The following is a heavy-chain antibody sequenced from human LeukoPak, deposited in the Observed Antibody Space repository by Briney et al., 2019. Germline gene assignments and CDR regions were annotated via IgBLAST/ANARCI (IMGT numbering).Heavy chain of an antibody. Sequence: GRSLRLSCAASGFTFSSYGMHWVRQAPGKGLEWVAVISYDGSNKYYADSVKGRFTISRDNSKNTLYLEMNSLRAEDTAVYYCAKVSPYCSSTSCYNDYWGQGSLVTVSS. CDR3: AKVSPYCSSTSCYNDY. V-gene: IGHV3-30*18. D-gene: IGHD2-2*02. CDR1: GFTFSSYG. J-gene: IGHJ4*02. CDR2: ISYDGSNK.